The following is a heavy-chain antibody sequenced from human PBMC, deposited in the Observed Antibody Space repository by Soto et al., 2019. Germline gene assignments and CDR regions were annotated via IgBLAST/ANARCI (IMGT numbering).Heavy chain of an antibody. D-gene: IGHD1-1*01. CDR1: GYSFTNFW. CDR3: VRHTNGLNPLDC. J-gene: IGHJ4*02. V-gene: IGHV5-51*01. CDR2: IYPGDSDT. Sequence: GESLKIACDGSGYSFTNFWICWVRQMPGKGLEWMGIIYPGDSDTRYSPSFQGQVTISADKSISTAYLQWSSLKASDTAMYFCVRHTNGLNPLDCWGQGTLVTVSS.